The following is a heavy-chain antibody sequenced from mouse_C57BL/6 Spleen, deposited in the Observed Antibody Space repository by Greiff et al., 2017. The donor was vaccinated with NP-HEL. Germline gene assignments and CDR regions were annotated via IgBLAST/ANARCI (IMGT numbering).Heavy chain of an antibody. J-gene: IGHJ2*01. CDR2: INPSTGGT. D-gene: IGHD2-3*01. CDR3: ARKEGDGYYDY. CDR1: GYSFTGYY. Sequence: VQLQQSGPELVKPGASVKISCKASGYSFTGYYMNWVKQSPEKSLEWIGEINPSTGGTTYNQKFKAKATLTVDKSSSTAYMQLKSLTSEDSAVYYCARKEGDGYYDYWGQGTTLTVSS. V-gene: IGHV1-42*01.